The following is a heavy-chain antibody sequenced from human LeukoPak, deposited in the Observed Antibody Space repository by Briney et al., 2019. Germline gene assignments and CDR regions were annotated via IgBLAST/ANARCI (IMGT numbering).Heavy chain of an antibody. J-gene: IGHJ5*02. Sequence: GESLKISCKGSGYTSTTYWIAWVRQMPGKGLEWMGIVYPGDYDTRYSPSFQGQVTISADKSINTAYLQWSNLKASDTAMYYCARNYGSGNYYTPSDLWGQGTLVTVSS. CDR3: ARNYGSGNYYTPSDL. CDR2: VYPGDYDT. D-gene: IGHD3-10*01. V-gene: IGHV5-51*01. CDR1: GYTSTTYW.